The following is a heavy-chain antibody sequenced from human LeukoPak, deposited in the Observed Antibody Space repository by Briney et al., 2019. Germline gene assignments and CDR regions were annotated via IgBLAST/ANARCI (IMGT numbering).Heavy chain of an antibody. CDR3: ARGHCSSTSCYEGLDWFDP. D-gene: IGHD2-2*01. CDR2: IIPIFGTA. J-gene: IGHJ5*02. Sequence: ASVKVSCKASGGTFSSYAISWVRQAPGQGLEWMGGIIPIFGTANYAQKFQGRVTITTDESTSTAYMELSSLRSGDTAVFYCARGHCSSTSCYEGLDWFDPWGQGTLVTVSS. V-gene: IGHV1-69*05. CDR1: GGTFSSYA.